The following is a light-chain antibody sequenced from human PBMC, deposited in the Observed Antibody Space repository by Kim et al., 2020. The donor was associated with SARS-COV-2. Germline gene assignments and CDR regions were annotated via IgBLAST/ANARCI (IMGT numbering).Light chain of an antibody. V-gene: IGKV1-5*01. CDR3: QQYNSYVPT. CDR2: DAS. CDR1: QIISNW. Sequence: ASVGDRVTITCRVSQIISNWLAWYQQKPGKAPKLLIHDASRLESGVQARFGGSGSEKEFTLTTSSLQTEDIATYYCQQYNSYVPTFGQGTKVDIK. J-gene: IGKJ1*01.